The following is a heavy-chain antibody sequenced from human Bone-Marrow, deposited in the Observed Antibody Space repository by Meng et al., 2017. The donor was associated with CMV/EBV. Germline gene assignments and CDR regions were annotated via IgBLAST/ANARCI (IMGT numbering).Heavy chain of an antibody. CDR2: IYSGGST. D-gene: IGHD1-20*01. V-gene: IGHV3-53*01. CDR1: GFTVSSNY. J-gene: IGHJ3*02. CDR3: ARDLTGSSGAFDI. Sequence: GESLKISCAASGFTVSSNYMSWVRQAPGKGLEWVSVIYSGGSTYYADSVKGRFTISRDNAKNSLYLQMNSLRAEDTAVYYCARDLTGSSGAFDIWGQGTMVTVSS.